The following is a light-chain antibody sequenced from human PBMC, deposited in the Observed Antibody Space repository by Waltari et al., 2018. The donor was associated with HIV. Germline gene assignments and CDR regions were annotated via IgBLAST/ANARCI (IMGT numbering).Light chain of an antibody. CDR1: QSVSSY. CDR2: DAS. J-gene: IGKJ2*01. Sequence: EIVLTQSPATLSLSPGERATLSCRASQSVSSYLAWYQQKPGQAPRLLIDDASNRATGIPARFSGSGSGTDFTLTISSLEPEDFAVYYCQQRSNWPPGVYTFGQGTKLEIK. V-gene: IGKV3-11*01. CDR3: QQRSNWPPGVYT.